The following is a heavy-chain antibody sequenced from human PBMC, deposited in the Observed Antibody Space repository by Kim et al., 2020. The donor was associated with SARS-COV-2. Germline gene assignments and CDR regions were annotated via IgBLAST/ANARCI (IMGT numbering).Heavy chain of an antibody. CDR1: GFTFSNYA. D-gene: IGHD2-2*01. J-gene: IGHJ6*02. CDR3: AKADCSNTDCHHAYYYYYYGMDV. Sequence: GGSLRLSCGASGFTFSNYAMNWVRQAPGKGLEWVSAISSSGGSTYYTDSVKGRFTISRDNSRNTLYLQMSSLRAEDTAVYYCAKADCSNTDCHHAYYYYYYGMDVWGQGTTVTGSS. V-gene: IGHV3-23*01. CDR2: ISSSGGST.